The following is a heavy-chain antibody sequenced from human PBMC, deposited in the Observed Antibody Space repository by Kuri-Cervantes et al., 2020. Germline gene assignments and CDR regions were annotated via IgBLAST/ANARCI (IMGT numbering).Heavy chain of an antibody. D-gene: IGHD2-15*01. J-gene: IGHJ3*02. V-gene: IGHV3-74*03. Sequence: GESLKISCAASGFTFSNAWMTWVRQAPGKGLVWVSRINTDGSTIEYADSVKGRFTISRDNAKNSLYLQMNSLRAEDTAVYYCARGYCSGGSCYDAFDIWGQGTLVTVSS. CDR2: INTDGSTI. CDR1: GFTFSNAW. CDR3: ARGYCSGGSCYDAFDI.